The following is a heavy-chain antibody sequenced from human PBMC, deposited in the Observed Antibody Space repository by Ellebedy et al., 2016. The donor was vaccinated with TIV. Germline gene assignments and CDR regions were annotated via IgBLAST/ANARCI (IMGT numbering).Heavy chain of an antibody. CDR2: INPSGGST. V-gene: IGHV1-46*01. D-gene: IGHD2-2*01. J-gene: IGHJ5*02. CDR1: GYTFTSYY. Sequence: ASVKVSCKASGYTFTSYYMHWVRQAPGQGLEWMGIINPSGGSTSYAQKFQGRVTMTRDTSTSTVYMELSSLRSEDTAIYYCARAYVSAAMLDWFDPWGQGTLVTVSS. CDR3: ARAYVSAAMLDWFDP.